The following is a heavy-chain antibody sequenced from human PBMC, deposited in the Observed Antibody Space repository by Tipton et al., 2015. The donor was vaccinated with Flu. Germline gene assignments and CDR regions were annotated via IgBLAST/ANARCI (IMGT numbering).Heavy chain of an antibody. Sequence: TLSLTCNVSGGSLSGYYWSWIRQPAGKGLEWIGRIYTSGNTNYNPSLQSRVTISVDWSKNQFSLNLTSVTAADTAVYYCARDLGGGSGWYRYFDIWGQGTLVTVSS. CDR3: ARDLGGGSGWYRYFDI. J-gene: IGHJ4*02. CDR2: IYTSGNT. V-gene: IGHV4-4*07. CDR1: GGSLSGYY. D-gene: IGHD6-19*01.